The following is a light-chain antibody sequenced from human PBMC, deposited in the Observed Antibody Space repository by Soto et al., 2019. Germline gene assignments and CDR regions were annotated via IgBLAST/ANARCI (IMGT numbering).Light chain of an antibody. CDR3: QHYNSYRWA. CDR1: QSISSY. Sequence: DSQITQAPSTLSASVGDRGTITYRAGQSISSYLNWYQQKPGKAPKLLIYAASTLQSGVPSRFSGSGSGTDFTLTIGCLQTDDFATYYCQHYNSYRWAFGQGTKVDI. CDR2: AAS. V-gene: IGKV1-39*01. J-gene: IGKJ1*01.